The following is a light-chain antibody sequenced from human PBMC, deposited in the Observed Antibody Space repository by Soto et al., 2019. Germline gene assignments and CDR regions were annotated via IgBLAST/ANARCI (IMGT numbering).Light chain of an antibody. CDR2: XAS. CDR3: QQYGSPGT. Sequence: EIVLTQSPGTLPLSPGERATLAXRASRSFSPNYLAWYQQKPXQATXXXIYXASSRATGIPDRFSGSGCGTDFTITISRLEAEDVAVYCCQQYGSPGTFGQGTKVDIK. CDR1: RSFSPNY. J-gene: IGKJ1*01. V-gene: IGKV3-20*01.